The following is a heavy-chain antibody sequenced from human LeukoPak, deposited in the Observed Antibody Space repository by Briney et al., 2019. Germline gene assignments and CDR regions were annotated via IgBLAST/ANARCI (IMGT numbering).Heavy chain of an antibody. J-gene: IGHJ5*02. CDR2: ISGSGGST. V-gene: IGHV3-23*01. Sequence: GGSLRLSCAASGFTFSSYAMSWVRQAPGKGLEWVSAISGSGGSTYYADSVKGRFTISRDNSKNTLYLQMNSLGAEDTAVYYCAKGDVDTAMVNWFDPWGQGTLVTVSS. CDR3: AKGDVDTAMVNWFDP. CDR1: GFTFSSYA. D-gene: IGHD5-18*01.